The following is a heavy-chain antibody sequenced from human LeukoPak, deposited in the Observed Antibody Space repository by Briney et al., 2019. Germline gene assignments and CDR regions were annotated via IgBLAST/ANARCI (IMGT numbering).Heavy chain of an antibody. J-gene: IGHJ5*02. V-gene: IGHV3-7*01. CDR3: ARDQPESYVTPGAWFDP. CDR1: GFTFSIYW. D-gene: IGHD4-23*01. CDR2: IKQDGSEK. Sequence: GGSLRLSCAASGFTFSIYWMSWVRQAPGKGLEWVANIKQDGSEKYYVNSVKGRFTISRDNAKNSLYLQMNSLRAEDTAVYYCARDQPESYVTPGAWFDPWGQGTLVTVSS.